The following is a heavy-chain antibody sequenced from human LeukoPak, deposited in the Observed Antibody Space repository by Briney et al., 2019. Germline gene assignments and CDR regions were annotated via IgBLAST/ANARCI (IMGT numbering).Heavy chain of an antibody. CDR3: WRTREQWLRLPYWEDY. Sequence: PSETLSLTCTVSGGSISSHYWSWLRHPPGKGLEWLGYIYYSGSTNYNPSFKSRVTLSVGKSKNQFSPTHSSSTASDPAVFFLWRTREQWLRLPYWEDYWGQGTLVTVSS. V-gene: IGHV4-59*11. CDR1: GGSISSHY. J-gene: IGHJ4*02. CDR2: IYYSGST. D-gene: IGHD5-12*01.